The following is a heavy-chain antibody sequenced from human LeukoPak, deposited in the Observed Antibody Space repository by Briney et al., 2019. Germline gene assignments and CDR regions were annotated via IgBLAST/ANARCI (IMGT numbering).Heavy chain of an antibody. CDR1: GFTFSDYS. J-gene: IGHJ4*02. V-gene: IGHV3-21*01. Sequence: GGSLRLSCAASGFTFSDYSMNWVRQAPGKGLEWVSSISSSSSFIYYADSVKGRFTISRETAKNSLFLQMNSLRAEDTAVYYCARDTIIVTFGGVGGRAYPDYWGQGTLVTVSS. CDR2: ISSSSSFI. CDR3: ARDTIIVTFGGVGGRAYPDY. D-gene: IGHD3-16*01.